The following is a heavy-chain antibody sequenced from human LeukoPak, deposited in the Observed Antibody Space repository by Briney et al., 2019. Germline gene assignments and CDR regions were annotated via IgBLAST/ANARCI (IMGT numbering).Heavy chain of an antibody. Sequence: ASVKVSCKASGYTFASFGITWVRQAPGQGLEWMGWINTHNGDTNYAQKLQGRVTMTTDTSTSTAYMELSSLRSEDTAVYYCARFVYGGSNYYGSGSFSYGMDVWGQGTTVTVSS. D-gene: IGHD3-10*01. CDR3: ARFVYGGSNYYGSGSFSYGMDV. CDR2: INTHNGDT. J-gene: IGHJ6*02. CDR1: GYTFASFG. V-gene: IGHV1-18*01.